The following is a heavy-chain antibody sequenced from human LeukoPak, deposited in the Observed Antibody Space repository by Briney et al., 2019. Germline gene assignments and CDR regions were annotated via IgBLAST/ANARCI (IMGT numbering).Heavy chain of an antibody. Sequence: SETLSLTCAVYGGSFSGYYWSWIRQPPGKGLEWIGEINHSGSTNYNPSLKSRVTISVDTSKNQFSLKLSSVTAADTAVYYCARGRITMIHWGQGTLVTASS. CDR2: INHSGST. V-gene: IGHV4-34*01. J-gene: IGHJ4*02. CDR1: GGSFSGYY. D-gene: IGHD3-22*01. CDR3: ARGRITMIH.